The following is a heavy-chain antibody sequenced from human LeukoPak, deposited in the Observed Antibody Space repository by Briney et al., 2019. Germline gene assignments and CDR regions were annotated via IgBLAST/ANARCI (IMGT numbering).Heavy chain of an antibody. J-gene: IGHJ4*02. CDR3: AGAMVRGVHSYFDY. CDR2: IYYSGTT. Sequence: SETLSLTCTVSGGSISSYLWTWIRQPPGKGLEWIGYIYYSGTTNYNPSLKSRVTISVDTSKNQFSLELTSVTAADTTVYYCAGAMVRGVHSYFDYWSQGTLVTVSS. D-gene: IGHD3-10*01. CDR1: GGSISSYL. V-gene: IGHV4-59*08.